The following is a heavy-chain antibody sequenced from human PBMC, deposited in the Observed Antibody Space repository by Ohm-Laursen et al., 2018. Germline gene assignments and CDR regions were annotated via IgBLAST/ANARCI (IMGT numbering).Heavy chain of an antibody. Sequence: SLRLSCAASGLTFSTYAMSWVRQAPGEGLEWVSGISRTGGSTDYSDSVKGRFTISRDNSKNTLYLQMNSLRAEDTAVYYCAKVGQQLDNWGQGTLVTVSS. CDR3: AKVGQQLDN. CDR2: ISRTGGST. D-gene: IGHD6-13*01. V-gene: IGHV3-23*01. J-gene: IGHJ4*02. CDR1: GLTFSTYA.